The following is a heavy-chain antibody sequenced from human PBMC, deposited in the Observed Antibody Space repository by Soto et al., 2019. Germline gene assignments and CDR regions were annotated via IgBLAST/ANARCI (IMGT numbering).Heavy chain of an antibody. CDR2: ISYDGSNK. J-gene: IGHJ6*02. CDR1: GFTFSSYA. D-gene: IGHD3-10*01. V-gene: IGHV3-30-3*01. Sequence: QVQLVESGGGVVQPGRSLRLSCAASGFTFSSYAMHWVRQAPGKGLEWVAVISYDGSNKYYADSVKGRFTISRDNSNNTLYLQMNSLRAEDTAVYYCARDEAGLLWFVVVVGSKAYYYGMDVWGQGTTVTVSS. CDR3: ARDEAGLLWFVVVVGSKAYYYGMDV.